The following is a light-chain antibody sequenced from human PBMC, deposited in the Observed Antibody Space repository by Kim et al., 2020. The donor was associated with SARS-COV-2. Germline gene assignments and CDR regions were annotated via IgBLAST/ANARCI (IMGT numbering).Light chain of an antibody. CDR1: LDIRKY. V-gene: IGKV1-33*01. CDR2: AAS. CDR3: QQYDNFPHT. Sequence: EYVGDRVTSTSQAGLDIRKYFNWYQQKPGKAPKLLIYAASDLEAGVPSRFSGSGAGSHFTFTITSLQPEDVATYYCQQYDNFPHTFGQGTKLEI. J-gene: IGKJ2*01.